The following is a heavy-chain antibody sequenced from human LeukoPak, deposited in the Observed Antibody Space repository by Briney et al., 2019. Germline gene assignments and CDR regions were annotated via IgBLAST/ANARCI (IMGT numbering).Heavy chain of an antibody. V-gene: IGHV4-30-2*01. Sequence: PSQTLSLTCAVSGGSISGGVSSGTWIRQPPGRARELFGYIYHSGSTYYNPSLKSRVTISVDMSKNQFSLKLSSVTAADTAVYYCAGEYSTGWRFDYWGQGTLVTVSS. CDR2: IYHSGST. CDR1: GGSISGGVSS. J-gene: IGHJ4*02. CDR3: AGEYSTGWRFDY. D-gene: IGHD6-19*01.